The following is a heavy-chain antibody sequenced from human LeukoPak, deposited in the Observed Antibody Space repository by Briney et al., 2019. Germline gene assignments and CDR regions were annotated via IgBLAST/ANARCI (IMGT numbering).Heavy chain of an antibody. CDR1: GDSISSNNYY. CDR3: ARLLGWSGPINWFDP. Sequence: SETLSLTCTVSGDSISSNNYYWGWIRQPPGKGLEWIGSIHYSGSTYYNPSLKSRVTISVDTSKNQFSLKLTSVTAADTAVYYCARLLGWSGPINWFDPWGRGTLVTVSS. D-gene: IGHD3-3*01. CDR2: IHYSGST. J-gene: IGHJ5*02. V-gene: IGHV4-39*01.